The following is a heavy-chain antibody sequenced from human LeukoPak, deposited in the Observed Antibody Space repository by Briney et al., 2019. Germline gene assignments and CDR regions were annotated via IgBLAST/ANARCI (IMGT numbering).Heavy chain of an antibody. CDR3: ARVALRYGLGRVFAY. J-gene: IGHJ4*02. D-gene: IGHD5-18*01. CDR1: GGSISSYY. V-gene: IGHV4-59*01. Sequence: SETLSLTCTVSGGSISSYYWSWLRQPPGKGLEWIGYIYYSGSTNYNPPLKSRVTISVDTSKNQFSLKLSSVTAADTAVYYCARVALRYGLGRVFAYWGQGTLFTVSS. CDR2: IYYSGST.